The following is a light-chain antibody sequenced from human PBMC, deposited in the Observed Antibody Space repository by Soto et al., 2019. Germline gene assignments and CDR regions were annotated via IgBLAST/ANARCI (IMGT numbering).Light chain of an antibody. V-gene: IGLV1-51*01. J-gene: IGLJ1*01. Sequence: QSVLTQPPSVSAAPGQKVTISCSGSSSNIGNNYVSWYQQLPGTAPKLLIYDNNKRPSGIPDRFSGSKSGTSATLGITGLQTGDEVDYYCGTGNSSLSADDVGPGTKVP. CDR2: DNN. CDR3: GTGNSSLSADD. CDR1: SSNIGNNY.